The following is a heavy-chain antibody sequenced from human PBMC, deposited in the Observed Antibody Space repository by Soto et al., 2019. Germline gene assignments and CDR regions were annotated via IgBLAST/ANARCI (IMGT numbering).Heavy chain of an antibody. D-gene: IGHD2-21*02. Sequence: SDTLSLTCAVSGYSIGSGYYWGWIRQPPGKGLEWIGSIYHSGSIYYNPSLKSRVSISVDTSKNHFSLKLSSVTAADTAVYYCARGKGHTGLNCFDPWGQGTLVTVSS. CDR2: IYHSGSI. J-gene: IGHJ5*02. CDR1: GYSIGSGYY. V-gene: IGHV4-38-2*01. CDR3: ARGKGHTGLNCFDP.